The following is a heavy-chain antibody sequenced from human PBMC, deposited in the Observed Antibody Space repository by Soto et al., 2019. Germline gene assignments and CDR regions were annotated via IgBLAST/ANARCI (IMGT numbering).Heavy chain of an antibody. J-gene: IGHJ4*02. Sequence: QVQLQESGPGLVKPSETLSLTCTVSGGSISSXXXXXXXXXXXXGXXWIGRIYTSGSTNYNPSLKSRVTMSVXTSKNQFSLKLSSVXXXXXXXXXXXXXXXXXXXXXXXXXXWXQGTLVTVSS. CDR1: GGSISSXX. CDR3: XXXXXXXXXXXXXXXX. CDR2: IYTSGST. V-gene: IGHV4-4*07.